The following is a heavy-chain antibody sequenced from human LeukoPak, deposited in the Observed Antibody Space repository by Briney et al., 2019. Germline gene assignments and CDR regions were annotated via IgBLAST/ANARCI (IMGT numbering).Heavy chain of an antibody. CDR1: GFTFSSYS. CDR3: ARRGPIVVVPAAPLSYHYMDV. CDR2: ISSSSSTI. V-gene: IGHV3-48*04. D-gene: IGHD2-2*01. J-gene: IGHJ6*03. Sequence: QPGGSLRLSCAASGFTFSSYSMNWVRQAPGKGLEWVSYISSSSSTIYYADSVKGRFTISRDNAKNSLYLQMNSLRAEDTAVYYCARRGPIVVVPAAPLSYHYMDVWGKGTTVTVSS.